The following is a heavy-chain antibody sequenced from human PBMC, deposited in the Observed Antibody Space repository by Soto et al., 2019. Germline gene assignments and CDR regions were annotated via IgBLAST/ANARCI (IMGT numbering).Heavy chain of an antibody. D-gene: IGHD2-21*02. CDR1: GGTFSSYA. Sequence: SVKVSCKASGGTFSSYASSWVRQAPGQGLEWMGGIIPIFGTANYAQKFQGRVTITADESTSTAYMELSSLRSEDTAVYYCARDVVVTAIVYYYYYGMGVWGQGTTVNVSS. J-gene: IGHJ6*02. CDR3: ARDVVVTAIVYYYYYGMGV. CDR2: IIPIFGTA. V-gene: IGHV1-69*13.